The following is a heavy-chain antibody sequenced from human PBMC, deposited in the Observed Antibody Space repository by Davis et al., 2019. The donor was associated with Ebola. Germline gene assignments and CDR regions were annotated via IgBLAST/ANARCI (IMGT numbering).Heavy chain of an antibody. D-gene: IGHD2-2*01. V-gene: IGHV4-59*12. Sequence: PSETLSLTCTVSGGSIRSYYWSWIRQPPGKGLEWIGYIYYSGSTNYNPSLKSRVTMSVDTSQNQLSLKLSSVTAADTAVYYCARDNIVVVPAARYFDYWGQGTLVTVSS. CDR1: GGSIRSYY. CDR2: IYYSGST. CDR3: ARDNIVVVPAARYFDY. J-gene: IGHJ4*02.